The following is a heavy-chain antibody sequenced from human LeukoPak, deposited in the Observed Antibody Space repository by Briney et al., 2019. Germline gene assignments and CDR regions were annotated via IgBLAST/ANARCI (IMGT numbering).Heavy chain of an antibody. CDR1: GGSFSGYY. D-gene: IGHD3-22*01. CDR2: INHSGST. Sequence: PSETLSLTCAVYGGSFSGYYWSWIRQPPGKGLEWIGEINHSGSTNYNPSLKSRVTISVDTSKNQFSLKLSSVTAADTAVYYCARARRFGSSGYYYVAEYFQHWGQGTLVTVSS. V-gene: IGHV4-34*01. J-gene: IGHJ1*01. CDR3: ARARRFGSSGYYYVAEYFQH.